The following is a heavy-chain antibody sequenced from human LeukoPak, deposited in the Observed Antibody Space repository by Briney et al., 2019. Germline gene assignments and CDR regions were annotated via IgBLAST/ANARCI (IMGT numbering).Heavy chain of an antibody. V-gene: IGHV3-30*18. J-gene: IGHJ4*02. D-gene: IGHD3-10*01. Sequence: GGSLRLSCAASGFPFSTYDMHWVRQAPDKGLQWVAVISSDGYKTDYPDSVRGRFTISRDNFKNTVDLQMISVTAEDTAMYFCAKGLGTGSVLARPLHYWGQGTLVTVSS. CDR2: ISSDGYKT. CDR1: GFPFSTYD. CDR3: AKGLGTGSVLARPLHY.